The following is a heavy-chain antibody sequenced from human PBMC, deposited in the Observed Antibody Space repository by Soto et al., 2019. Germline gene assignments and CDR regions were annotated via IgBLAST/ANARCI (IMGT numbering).Heavy chain of an antibody. J-gene: IGHJ6*02. CDR2: IYYSGST. V-gene: IGHV4-39*01. CDR1: GGSISSSSYY. CDR3: ARSHHATGMDV. Sequence: NPSETLSLTCTVSGGSISSSSYYWGWIRQPPGKGLEWIGSIYYSGSTYYNPSLKSRVTISVDTSKNQFSLKLSSVTAADTAVYYCARSHHATGMDVWGQGTTVTVSS.